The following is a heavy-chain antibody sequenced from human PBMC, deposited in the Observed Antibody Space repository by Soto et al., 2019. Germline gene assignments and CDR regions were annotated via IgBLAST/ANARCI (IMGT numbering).Heavy chain of an antibody. V-gene: IGHV3-23*01. CDR3: ANPGFFELHYGMDV. Sequence: QPGGSLRLSGAASGFTFSSYSISWVRQAPWQGLEWVSAISGSGVSTYYADSVKGRFTISRDNSKNTLYLQMNSLRAEDTAVYYCANPGFFELHYGMDVWGRRNTVAVSS. CDR1: GFTFSSYS. CDR2: ISGSGVST. D-gene: IGHD3-3*01. J-gene: IGHJ6*01.